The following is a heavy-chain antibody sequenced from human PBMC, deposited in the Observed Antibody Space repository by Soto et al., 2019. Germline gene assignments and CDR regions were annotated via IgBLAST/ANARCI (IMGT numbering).Heavy chain of an antibody. J-gene: IGHJ6*02. D-gene: IGHD3-10*01. CDR1: GFTVSSSY. Sequence: GGSLRLSCAASGFTVSSSYMSWVLQAPGKGLEWVSSISSSSSYIYYADSVKGRFTISRDNAKNSLYLQMNSLRAEDTAVYYCARDQDLYADGSGSYSIYYYYYGMDVWGQGTTVTVSS. CDR3: ARDQDLYADGSGSYSIYYYYYGMDV. V-gene: IGHV3-21*01. CDR2: ISSSSSYI.